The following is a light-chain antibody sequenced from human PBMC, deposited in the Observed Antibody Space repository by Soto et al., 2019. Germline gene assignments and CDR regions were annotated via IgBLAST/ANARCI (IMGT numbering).Light chain of an antibody. CDR3: AAWDDSLSGHVV. V-gene: IGLV1-47*01. CDR1: SSNIGSNY. Sequence: QAVVTQPPSASGTPGQRVTISCSGSSSNIGSNYVYWYQQLPGTAPKLLIYRNNQRPSGVPDRFSGSKSGTSASLAISGLRSEGGADYYCAAWDDSLSGHVVFGGGTKLTVL. J-gene: IGLJ2*01. CDR2: RNN.